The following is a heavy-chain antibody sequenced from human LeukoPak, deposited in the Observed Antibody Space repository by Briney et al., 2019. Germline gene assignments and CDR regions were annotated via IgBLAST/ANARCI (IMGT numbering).Heavy chain of an antibody. CDR1: SPFITMYY. Sequence: SETLSLTCILFSPFITMYYGSCIRHPPEKVLEWIGYAFYSRSTNNNHSLKSRVIISVDTSKNFFSLKLSSVTAADTAVYYCARQTGDNNTWYVLFDYWGQGALVTVSS. CDR2: AFYSRST. J-gene: IGHJ4*02. CDR3: ARQTGDNNTWYVLFDY. D-gene: IGHD6-13*01. V-gene: IGHV4-59*08.